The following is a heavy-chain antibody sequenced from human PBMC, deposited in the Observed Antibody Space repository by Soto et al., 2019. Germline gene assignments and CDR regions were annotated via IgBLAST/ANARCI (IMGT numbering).Heavy chain of an antibody. CDR2: IKAGNGNT. J-gene: IGHJ6*02. V-gene: IGHV1-3*01. Sequence: AAVKVSCKASGYTFTSYAMHWVRQAPGERLEGMGGIKAGNGNTKYSQKFQGRVTITRDTSASTAYMELSSLRSEDTAVYYCARALGYSYGYYYYVMDVWGQGTTVTVSS. CDR3: ARALGYSYGYYYYVMDV. CDR1: GYTFTSYA. D-gene: IGHD5-18*01.